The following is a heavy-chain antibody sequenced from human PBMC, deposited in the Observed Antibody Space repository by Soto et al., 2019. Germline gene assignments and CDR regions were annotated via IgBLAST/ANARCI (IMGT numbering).Heavy chain of an antibody. V-gene: IGHV4-30-2*01. Sequence: PSETLSLTCTLSGGSINSFGYSWSWIRQPPGKGLEWIGYVYHSGGTHYNPPLKSRVSISVDRSKNRFFLKLSAVTAADTAVYYCVRIQRDSAMGHFDFWGQGILVTVSS. D-gene: IGHD5-18*01. CDR3: VRIQRDSAMGHFDF. CDR1: GGSINSFGYS. J-gene: IGHJ4*02. CDR2: VYHSGGT.